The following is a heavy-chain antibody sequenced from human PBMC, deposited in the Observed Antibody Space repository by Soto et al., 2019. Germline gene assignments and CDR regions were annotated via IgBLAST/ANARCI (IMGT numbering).Heavy chain of an antibody. CDR1: GYSFAGYW. CDR2: IDPRDSQT. CDR3: ARQIYDSDTGPNFQYYLDY. V-gene: IGHV5-10-1*01. J-gene: IGHJ4*02. D-gene: IGHD3-22*01. Sequence: RGESLKISCNGSGYSFAGYWITWVRQKPGKGLEWMGRIDPRDSQTYYSPSFRGHVTISVTKSITTVFLQWSSLRASDTAMYYCARQIYDSDTGPNFQYYLDYWGQGTQVTVS.